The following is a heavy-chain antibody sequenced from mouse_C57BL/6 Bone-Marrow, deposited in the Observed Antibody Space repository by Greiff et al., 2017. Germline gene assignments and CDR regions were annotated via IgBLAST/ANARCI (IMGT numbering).Heavy chain of an antibody. J-gene: IGHJ1*03. Sequence: QVQLQQSGAELVKPGASVTMSCKASGYTFTSYWITWVKQRPGQGLEWIGDIYPGSGSTNYNEKFKSKATLTVDTSSSTAYMQLSSLTSEDSAVYYCARLVTTVVATYWYFDVWGTGTTVTVSS. CDR1: GYTFTSYW. CDR3: ARLVTTVVATYWYFDV. CDR2: IYPGSGST. V-gene: IGHV1-55*01. D-gene: IGHD1-1*01.